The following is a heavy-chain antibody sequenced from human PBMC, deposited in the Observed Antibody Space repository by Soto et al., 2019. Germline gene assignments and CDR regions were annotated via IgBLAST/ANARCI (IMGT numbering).Heavy chain of an antibody. J-gene: IGHJ5*02. Sequence: QVQLVQSGAEVKKPGASVKVSCKASGYTFTSYDINWVRQATGQGLEWMGWMNPNSGNTGYAQKFQGRVTMARNTTISTAYMERGSLRSADAAVYYCARQGSSWYNWFDPWGQGTLVTVSS. CDR2: MNPNSGNT. V-gene: IGHV1-8*01. CDR3: ARQGSSWYNWFDP. D-gene: IGHD6-13*01. CDR1: GYTFTSYD.